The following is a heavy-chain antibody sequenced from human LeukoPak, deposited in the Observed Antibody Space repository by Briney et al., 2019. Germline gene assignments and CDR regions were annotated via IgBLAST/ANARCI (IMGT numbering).Heavy chain of an antibody. V-gene: IGHV3-48*03. CDR3: ARRGIQLWPHDDY. CDR1: GFTFSSHE. D-gene: IGHD5-18*01. J-gene: IGHJ4*02. CDR2: ISNRGSTI. Sequence: PGGSLRLSCAASGFTFSSHEMNWLRQAPGKGLEWVSYISNRGSTIYYADSVRGRFTISRDNAKNSLYLQMNSLRAEDTAVYYCARRGIQLWPHDDYWGQGTLVTVSS.